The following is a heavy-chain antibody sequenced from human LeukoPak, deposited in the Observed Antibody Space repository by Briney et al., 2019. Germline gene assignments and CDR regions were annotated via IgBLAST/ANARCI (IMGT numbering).Heavy chain of an antibody. J-gene: IGHJ4*02. D-gene: IGHD2-2*01. V-gene: IGHV1-8*01. CDR1: GYTFTSYD. CDR3: ARGCSSTTCSWPFDY. CDR2: MSPNSGNT. Sequence: GASVRVSCTASGYTFTSYDIHWVRQAPGQGLEWMGWMSPNSGNTVYAQKFQGRVTMTRNTSISTAYMELSSLSSEDTAVYYCARGCSSTTCSWPFDYWGQGTLVTVSS.